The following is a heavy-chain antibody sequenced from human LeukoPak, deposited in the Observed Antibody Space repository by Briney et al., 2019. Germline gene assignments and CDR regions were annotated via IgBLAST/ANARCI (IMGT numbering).Heavy chain of an antibody. CDR1: GFTFNIHG. Sequence: QPGGSLRLSCAASGFTFNIHGMHWVRQPPGKGLEWMTFIRYDSHLKYYADSVKGRFTVSRDNSRNTLHLQMNTLRAEDTAVYYCGKHDSSSDYWGQGTLVTVSS. D-gene: IGHD3-22*01. CDR3: GKHDSSSDY. CDR2: IRYDSHLK. V-gene: IGHV3-30*02. J-gene: IGHJ4*02.